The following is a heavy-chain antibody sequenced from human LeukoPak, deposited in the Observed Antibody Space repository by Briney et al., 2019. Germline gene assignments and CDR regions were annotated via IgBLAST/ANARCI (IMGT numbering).Heavy chain of an antibody. J-gene: IGHJ6*03. CDR3: ARGSLSQSYYNYMDV. CDR2: INHSGST. CDR1: GGSFSGYY. Sequence: SETLSLTCAVYGGSFSGYYWSWIRQPPGKGLEWIGEINHSGSTNYNPSLKSRVTISVDTSKNQFSLKLSSVTAADTAMYYCARGSLSQSYYNYMDVWGKGTTVTVSS. V-gene: IGHV4-34*01. D-gene: IGHD3-16*02.